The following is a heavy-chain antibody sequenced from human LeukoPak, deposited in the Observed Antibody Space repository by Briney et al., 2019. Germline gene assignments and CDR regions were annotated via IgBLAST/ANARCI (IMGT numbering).Heavy chain of an antibody. CDR1: GFTFNSYA. Sequence: GGSLRLSCAASGFTFNSYAMSWVRQAPGKGLEWVSGISGSSSSTYYADSVKGRFTISRDNSRNTLYLQMNSLRAEDTAVYYCARGTAVAGTWGQGTLVTVSS. CDR2: ISGSSSST. V-gene: IGHV3-23*01. J-gene: IGHJ5*02. CDR3: ARGTAVAGT. D-gene: IGHD6-19*01.